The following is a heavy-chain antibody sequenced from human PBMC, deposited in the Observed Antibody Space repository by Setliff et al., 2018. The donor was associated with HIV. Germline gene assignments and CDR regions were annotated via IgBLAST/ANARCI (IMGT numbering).Heavy chain of an antibody. D-gene: IGHD3-22*01. V-gene: IGHV3-23*01. Sequence: PGESLKISCVASGFTFTTYPMSWVRQAPGKGLEWVSAISGDGGDTAYADSLKGRFTISRDTSKNTLHLHMNSLGAEDTAVYYCARQAHPRGYYGSAGLFDYWGQGTPVTVSS. J-gene: IGHJ4*02. CDR1: GFTFTTYP. CDR3: ARQAHPRGYYGSAGLFDY. CDR2: ISGDGGDT.